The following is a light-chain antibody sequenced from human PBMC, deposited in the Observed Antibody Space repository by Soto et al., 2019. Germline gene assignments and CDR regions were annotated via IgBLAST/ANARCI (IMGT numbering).Light chain of an antibody. Sequence: DIQMTQSPSSLSASVGDRVTITCRASQSISSHLNWYQHKPGKAPKPLIYAAASLQSRHPSTFSCSVAVTECTLTNSRLQPEESATYYCQQSYGTPFSFGHGTKADI. J-gene: IGKJ3*01. CDR1: QSISSH. CDR2: AAA. V-gene: IGKV1-39*01. CDR3: QQSYGTPFS.